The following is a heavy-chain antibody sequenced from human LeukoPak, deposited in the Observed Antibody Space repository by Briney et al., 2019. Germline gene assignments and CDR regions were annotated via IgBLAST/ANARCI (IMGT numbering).Heavy chain of an antibody. CDR1: GFTFSTSW. V-gene: IGHV3-74*03. CDR2: VNPDETVS. J-gene: IGHJ6*02. D-gene: IGHD6-13*01. CDR3: AKAYPGYSRLMDV. Sequence: GGSLRLSCAASGFTFSTSWMYWVRQAPGKGLVWVARVNPDETVSTYADSVKGRFTISRDNAKNSLYLQMNSLRAEDTALYYCAKAYPGYSRLMDVWGQGTTVTVSS.